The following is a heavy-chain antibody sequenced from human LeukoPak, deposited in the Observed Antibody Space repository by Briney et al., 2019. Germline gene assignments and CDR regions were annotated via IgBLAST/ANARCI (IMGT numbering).Heavy chain of an antibody. V-gene: IGHV3-23*01. CDR3: AKDPEF. CDR2: ISESGDVT. J-gene: IGHJ4*02. Sequence: SGGSLRLSCVVSGSTFSSQAMSWVRQAPGKGLEWIAGISESGDVTFHVDSVKGRFTISRDNSRNTLFLQMDSLRVEDTAVYYCAKDPEFWGQGTLVTVSS. CDR1: GSTFSSQA. D-gene: IGHD3-10*01.